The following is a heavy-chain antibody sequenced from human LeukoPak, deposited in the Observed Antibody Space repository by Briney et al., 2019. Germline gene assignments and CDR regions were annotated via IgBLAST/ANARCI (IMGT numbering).Heavy chain of an antibody. D-gene: IGHD6-19*01. CDR2: VYYSGST. CDR3: ARRDGSGWFYFDY. Sequence: SETLSLTCTVSGGSISSYYWSWIRQPTGKGLEWIGYVYYSGSTNYNPSLKSRVTISIDTSKNQFSLKLNSVTAADTAVYYCARRDGSGWFYFDYWGQGTLVTVSS. V-gene: IGHV4-59*01. J-gene: IGHJ4*02. CDR1: GGSISSYY.